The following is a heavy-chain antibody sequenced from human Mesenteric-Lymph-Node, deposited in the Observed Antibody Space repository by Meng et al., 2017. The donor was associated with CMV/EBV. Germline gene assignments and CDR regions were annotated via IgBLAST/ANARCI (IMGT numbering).Heavy chain of an antibody. CDR2: ISYDGNNE. J-gene: IGHJ6*02. V-gene: IGHV3-30-3*01. D-gene: IGHD2-2*01. Sequence: GESLKISCAASGFTFSNAWMTWVRQAPGKGLEWVALISYDGNNEYYADSVKGRFTISRDNSKSTVNLQMNSLRAEDTAVYYCARDQWMSYQNSYVMDVWGQGTTVTVSS. CDR3: ARDQWMSYQNSYVMDV. CDR1: GFTFSNAW.